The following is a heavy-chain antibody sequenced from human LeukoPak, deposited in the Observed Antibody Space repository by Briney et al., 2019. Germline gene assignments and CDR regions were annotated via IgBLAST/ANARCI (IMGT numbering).Heavy chain of an antibody. Sequence: GGSLRLSCVASGFTFRNYGMHWVRQTPGKGLEWVAVLWYDGSKEFYADSVRGRFTISRDNSKNTLYLQMNSLRAEDTAVYYCAKLATDDSSGYYYHTNWYFDFWGRGTLVTVSS. CDR2: LWYDGSKE. CDR1: GFTFRNYG. D-gene: IGHD3-22*01. CDR3: AKLATDDSSGYYYHTNWYFDF. V-gene: IGHV3-33*06. J-gene: IGHJ2*01.